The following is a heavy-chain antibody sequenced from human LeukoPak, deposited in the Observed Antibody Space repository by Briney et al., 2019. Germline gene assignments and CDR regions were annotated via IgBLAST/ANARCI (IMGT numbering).Heavy chain of an antibody. CDR3: VGFLDSMNY. D-gene: IGHD3-22*01. J-gene: IGHJ4*02. V-gene: IGHV1-24*01. CDR2: FDPEDGET. CDR1: GYTLTELS. Sequence: ASVTVSCTVSGYTLTELSMHWVRQAPGKGLEWMGGFDPEDGETIYAQKFQGRVTMTEDTSTDTAYMELSSLRSEDTAVYHCVGFLDSMNYWGQGTLVTVSS.